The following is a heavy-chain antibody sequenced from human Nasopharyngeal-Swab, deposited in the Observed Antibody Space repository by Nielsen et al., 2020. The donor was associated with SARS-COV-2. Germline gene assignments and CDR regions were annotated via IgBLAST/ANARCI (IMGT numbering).Heavy chain of an antibody. CDR1: GYTFTSYG. CDR3: ARDQLLGYYFDY. Sequence: ASVKVSCKASGYTFTSYGISWVRQAPGQGLEWMGWISAYNGNTNYAQKLQGRVTMTTDTSASTAYMELRSLRSDDTAVYYCARDQLLGYYFDYWGQGTLVTVSS. J-gene: IGHJ4*02. D-gene: IGHD2-2*01. CDR2: ISAYNGNT. V-gene: IGHV1-18*01.